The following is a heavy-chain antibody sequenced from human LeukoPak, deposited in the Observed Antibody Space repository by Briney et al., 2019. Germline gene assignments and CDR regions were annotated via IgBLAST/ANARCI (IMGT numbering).Heavy chain of an antibody. V-gene: IGHV1-18*01. Sequence: ASVKVFCKASGYTFPSYGITWVRQAPGQGLEWMGWISAYNGNTNYAQKFQGRVTMTTDTSASTVYMELRSLRSDDTAVYYCARGDFWTGNYPFDYWGQGTLVSVSS. CDR2: ISAYNGNT. J-gene: IGHJ4*02. CDR1: GYTFPSYG. D-gene: IGHD3/OR15-3a*01. CDR3: ARGDFWTGNYPFDY.